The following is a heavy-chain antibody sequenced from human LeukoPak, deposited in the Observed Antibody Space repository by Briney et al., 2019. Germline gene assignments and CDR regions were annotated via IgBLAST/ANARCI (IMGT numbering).Heavy chain of an antibody. CDR3: AHFRFGELSPWYYFDY. CDR1: GFTFSSYA. J-gene: IGHJ4*02. CDR2: ISGSGGST. Sequence: PGGSLRLSCAASGFTFSSYAMSWVRQAPGKGLEWVSAISGSGGSTYYADSVKGRFTISRDNSKNTLYLQMNSLRAEDAAVYYCAHFRFGELSPWYYFDYWGQGTLVTVSS. V-gene: IGHV3-23*01. D-gene: IGHD3-10*01.